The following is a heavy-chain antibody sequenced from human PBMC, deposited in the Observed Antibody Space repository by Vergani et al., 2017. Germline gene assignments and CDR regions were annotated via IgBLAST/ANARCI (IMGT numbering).Heavy chain of an antibody. D-gene: IGHD1-26*01. Sequence: EVQLLESGGSLKQPGGSVRLSCAASGFTFSTYAMHWVRQAPGKGLEWVSALTGGGGSTYYADSFKGRFIISRDKSRDTLYLQMNSLRPEDTATYYCVKDAVSYENFFDSWGQGTLVTVSS. CDR3: VKDAVSYENFFDS. CDR2: LTGGGGST. J-gene: IGHJ4*02. CDR1: GFTFSTYA. V-gene: IGHV3-23*01.